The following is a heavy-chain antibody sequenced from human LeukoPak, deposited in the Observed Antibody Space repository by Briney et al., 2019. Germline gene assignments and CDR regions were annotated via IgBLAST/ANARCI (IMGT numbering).Heavy chain of an antibody. J-gene: IGHJ5*02. CDR3: ARVPVIGYCSGGSCYLTPGGDDNWFDP. V-gene: IGHV1-46*01. Sequence: ASVKVSCKASGNTLTYMQWVRQAPGQGLEWMGVIDPGSDRTSYSQKFQGRVTMTRDTSTNTVYMELRSLRSDDTAVYYCARVPVIGYCSGGSCYLTPGGDDNWFDPWGQGTLVTVSS. D-gene: IGHD2-15*01. CDR1: GNTLTY. CDR2: IDPGSDRT.